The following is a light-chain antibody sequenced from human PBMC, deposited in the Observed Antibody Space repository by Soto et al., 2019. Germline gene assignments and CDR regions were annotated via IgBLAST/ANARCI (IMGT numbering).Light chain of an antibody. J-gene: IGLJ3*02. Sequence: QSALTQPRSVSGSPGQSVTISCTGTSSNVGAYNYVSWYQQYPGKGPRLMIYDVSKWPSGVPDRFSGSKSGNTASLTISGLLAEDEADYYCCSYAGNSLWVFGGGTKLTVL. CDR3: CSYAGNSLWV. CDR1: SSNVGAYNY. V-gene: IGLV2-11*01. CDR2: DVS.